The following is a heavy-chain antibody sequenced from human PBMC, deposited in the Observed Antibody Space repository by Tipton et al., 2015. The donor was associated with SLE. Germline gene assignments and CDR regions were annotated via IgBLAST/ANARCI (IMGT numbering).Heavy chain of an antibody. J-gene: IGHJ4*02. CDR2: ISPGGGTT. V-gene: IGHV3-23*01. CDR1: RFTFSSHA. D-gene: IGHD3-3*01. CDR3: AKGLLEWLLFDS. Sequence: SLRLSCAASRFTFSSHAMSWVRQAPGKGLEWVSGISPGGGTTYYADSVKGRFTISRDNSKNTVYLQMNSLRAEDTAVYYCAKGLLEWLLFDSWGQGALVTVSS.